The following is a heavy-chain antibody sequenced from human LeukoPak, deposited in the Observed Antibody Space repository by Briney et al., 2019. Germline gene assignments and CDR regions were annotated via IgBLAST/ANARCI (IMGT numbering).Heavy chain of an antibody. J-gene: IGHJ3*02. CDR2: IRYDGSNK. Sequence: PGGSLRLSCAASGFTFSSYGMHWVRQAPGKGLEWVAFIRYDGSNKYYADSVKGRFTISRDNCKNTLYLQMNSLRAEDTAVYYCAKDPRWSEAYYYDRTLTAFDIWGQGTMVTVSS. V-gene: IGHV3-30*02. CDR3: AKDPRWSEAYYYDRTLTAFDI. D-gene: IGHD3-22*01. CDR1: GFTFSSYG.